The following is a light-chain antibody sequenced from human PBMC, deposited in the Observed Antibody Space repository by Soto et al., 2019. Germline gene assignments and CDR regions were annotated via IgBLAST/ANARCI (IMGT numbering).Light chain of an antibody. CDR1: QSISSY. J-gene: IGKJ1*01. V-gene: IGKV3-11*01. Sequence: EIVLTQSPATLSLSPGERATLSCRASQSISSYLAWYQQKPGQSPRLLIYDASTRATGIPARFSGSGSGTDFTLTISSLEPEDFAFYYCQPRPYWPPFGQGTKVEIK. CDR2: DAS. CDR3: QPRPYWPP.